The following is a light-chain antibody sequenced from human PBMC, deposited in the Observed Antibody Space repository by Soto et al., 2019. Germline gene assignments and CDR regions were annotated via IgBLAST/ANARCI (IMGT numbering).Light chain of an antibody. J-gene: IGLJ1*01. CDR1: TNDVGGYNY. CDR3: NSYTSSTSRPYV. CDR2: EVS. V-gene: IGLV2-14*01. Sequence: QSAVAHPASVCGAPGQSITISCTGTTNDVGGYNYVSWYQQHPGKAPKLLIFEVSSRPSGVSNRFSGSKSGNTASLTISALQAEDEADYFCNSYTSSTSRPYVFGTGTKVTVL.